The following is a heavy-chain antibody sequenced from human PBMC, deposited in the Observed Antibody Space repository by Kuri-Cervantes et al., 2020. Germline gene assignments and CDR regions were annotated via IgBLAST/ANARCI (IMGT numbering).Heavy chain of an antibody. D-gene: IGHD6-25*01. CDR2: IKQDGSEK. CDR1: GFTFSSYW. CDR3: ARPRGYQLPTHQIYYYYYALDV. Sequence: GESLKISCAASGFTFSSYWMSWVRQAPGKGLEWVANIKQDGSEKYYVDSVKGRFTISRDNAKNSPYLQMSSLRAEDTAVYYCARPRGYQLPTHQIYYYYYALDVWGQGTTVTVSS. V-gene: IGHV3-7*01. J-gene: IGHJ6*02.